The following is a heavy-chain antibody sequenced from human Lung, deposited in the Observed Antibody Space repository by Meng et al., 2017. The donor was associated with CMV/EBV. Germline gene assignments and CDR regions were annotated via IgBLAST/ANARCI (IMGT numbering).Heavy chain of an antibody. Sequence: ASVKVSXKASGYTFTGYYMHWVRQAPGQGLEWMGWINPNSGGTNYAQKFQGRVTMTRDTSISTAYMELSRLRSDDTAVYYCARDFFGELLGWFDPWGQGPLVTFSS. V-gene: IGHV1-2*02. CDR1: GYTFTGYY. J-gene: IGHJ5*02. D-gene: IGHD1-26*01. CDR3: ARDFFGELLGWFDP. CDR2: INPNSGGT.